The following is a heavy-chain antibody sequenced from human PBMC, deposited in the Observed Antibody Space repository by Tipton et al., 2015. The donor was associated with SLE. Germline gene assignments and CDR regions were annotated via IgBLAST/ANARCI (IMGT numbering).Heavy chain of an antibody. CDR1: GFTFSSDW. J-gene: IGHJ4*02. CDR3: SDGHHYFDY. CDR2: INQDGSEK. D-gene: IGHD5-24*01. V-gene: IGHV3-7*01. Sequence: GSLRLSCAASGFTFSSDWMNWVRQAPGKGLEWVANINQDGSEKYYVDSVKGRFTISRDNAKNSLYLQMHSLRAEDTAVYYCSDGHHYFDYWGQGALVTVSS.